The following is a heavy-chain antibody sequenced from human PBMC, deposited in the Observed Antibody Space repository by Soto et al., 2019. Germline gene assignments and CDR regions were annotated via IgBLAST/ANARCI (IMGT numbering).Heavy chain of an antibody. CDR3: ARVIYCSGGICYDAFDI. V-gene: IGHV3-48*02. J-gene: IGHJ3*02. D-gene: IGHD2-15*01. CDR1: GFTFSSYS. CDR2: ISSSSSTI. Sequence: GGSLRLSCAASGFTFSSYSMNWVRQAPGKGLEWVSYISSSSSTIYYADSVKGRFTISRDNAKNSLYLQINSLRDEDTAVYYCARVIYCSGGICYDAFDIWGQGTMDTVSS.